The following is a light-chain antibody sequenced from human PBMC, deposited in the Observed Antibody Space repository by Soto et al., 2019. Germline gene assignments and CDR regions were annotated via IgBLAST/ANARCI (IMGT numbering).Light chain of an antibody. V-gene: IGLV2-23*02. J-gene: IGLJ1*01. CDR1: SSDVGSYNL. Sequence: QSVLTQPASVSGSPGQSITISCTGTSSDVGSYNLISWYQQYPDKAPKLMIYEVSKRPSGVSNRFSGSKSGNTASLTISGLQAEDEADYYCCSYAGSSTFYVFGSGTKLTVX. CDR2: EVS. CDR3: CSYAGSSTFYV.